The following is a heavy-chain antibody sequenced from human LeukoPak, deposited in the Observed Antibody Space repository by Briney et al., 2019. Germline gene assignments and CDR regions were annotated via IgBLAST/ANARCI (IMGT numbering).Heavy chain of an antibody. Sequence: ASVKVSCKASGYTFTGYYMHWVRQAPGQGLEWMGWINPNSGGTDYAQKFQGRVTMTRDTSISTAYMELSRLRSDDTAVYYCARGSPVGATTGLHYWGQGTLVTVSS. CDR1: GYTFTGYY. J-gene: IGHJ4*02. D-gene: IGHD1-26*01. CDR2: INPNSGGT. V-gene: IGHV1-2*02. CDR3: ARGSPVGATTGLHY.